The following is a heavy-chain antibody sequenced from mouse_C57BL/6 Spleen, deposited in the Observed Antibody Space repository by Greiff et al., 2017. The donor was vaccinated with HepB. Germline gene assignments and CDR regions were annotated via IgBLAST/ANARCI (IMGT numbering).Heavy chain of an antibody. CDR1: GYAFSSSW. D-gene: IGHD1-1*01. V-gene: IGHV1-82*01. J-gene: IGHJ2*01. CDR2: IYPGDGDT. Sequence: VQLQESGPELVKPGASVKISCKASGYAFSSSWMNWVKQRPGKGLEWIGRIYPGDGDTNYNGKFKGKATLTADTSSSTAYMQLSSLTSEDSAVYFCARCYYGSSSLYFAYWGQGTTLTVSS. CDR3: ARCYYGSSSLYFAY.